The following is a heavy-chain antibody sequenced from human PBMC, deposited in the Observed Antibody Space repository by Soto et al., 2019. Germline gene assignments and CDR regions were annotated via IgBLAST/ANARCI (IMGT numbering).Heavy chain of an antibody. CDR3: ARGAMANFDY. CDR1: GGTFGSQG. D-gene: IGHD5-18*01. Sequence: ASVKISCKASGGTFGSQGIAWVRQAPGQGLEWMGGFIAMLGTPTYAKKVQGRATISADESLTSSYLELRSLRSEDTGVYFCARGAMANFDYWGQGTVVTVSS. J-gene: IGHJ4*02. V-gene: IGHV1-69*13. CDR2: FIAMLGTP.